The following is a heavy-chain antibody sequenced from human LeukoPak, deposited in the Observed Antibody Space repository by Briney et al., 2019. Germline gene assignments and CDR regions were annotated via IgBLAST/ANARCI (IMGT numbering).Heavy chain of an antibody. V-gene: IGHV3-21*01. CDR2: ISSSSSYI. Sequence: GGSLRLSCAASGFTFSSYTMNWVRQAPGKGLQSVSSISSSSSYIYYADSVKGRFTIFRDNSKNSLYLQMNSLRAEDTAVYYCAKGYYGSGSYGWFDYWGQGTLVTVSS. J-gene: IGHJ4*02. CDR3: AKGYYGSGSYGWFDY. D-gene: IGHD3-10*01. CDR1: GFTFSSYT.